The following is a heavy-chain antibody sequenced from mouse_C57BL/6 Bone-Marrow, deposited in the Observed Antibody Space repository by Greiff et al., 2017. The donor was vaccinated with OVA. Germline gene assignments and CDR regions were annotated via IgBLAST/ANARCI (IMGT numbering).Heavy chain of an antibody. CDR1: GYTFPDHT. CDR3: ARSSYYSNYHYAMDY. J-gene: IGHJ4*01. Sequence: QVQLQQSDAELVKPGASVKISCKVSGYTFPDHTIHWMKQRPEQGLEWIGYIYPRDGSTKYNEKFKGKATLTADKSSSTAYMQLNSLTSEDSAVYSCARSSYYSNYHYAMDYWGQGTSVTVSS. D-gene: IGHD2-5*01. CDR2: IYPRDGST. V-gene: IGHV1-78*01.